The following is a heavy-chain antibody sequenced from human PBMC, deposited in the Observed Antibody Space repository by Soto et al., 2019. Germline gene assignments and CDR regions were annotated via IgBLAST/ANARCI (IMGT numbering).Heavy chain of an antibody. CDR2: IYSGGST. Sequence: EVQLVETGGGLIQPGGSLRLSCAASGFTVSSNYMSWVRQAPGKGLEWVSVIYSGGSTYYADSVKGRFTISRDNSKNTLYLQMNSLRAEDTAVYYCARVLRWFGEWSGFDPWGRGTLVTVSS. CDR1: GFTVSSNY. J-gene: IGHJ5*02. CDR3: ARVLRWFGEWSGFDP. V-gene: IGHV3-53*02. D-gene: IGHD3-10*01.